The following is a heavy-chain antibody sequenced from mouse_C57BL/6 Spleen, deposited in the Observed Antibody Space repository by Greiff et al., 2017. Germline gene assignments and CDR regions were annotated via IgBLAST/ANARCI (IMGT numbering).Heavy chain of an antibody. CDR2: INPNNGGT. CDR3: ARGIYYYGSSYYYAMDY. CDR1: GYTFTDYN. Sequence: EVQLQQSGPELVKPGASVKIPCKASGYTFTDYNMDWVKQSHGKSLEWIGDINPNNGGTIYNQKFKGKATLTVDKSSSTAYMELRSLTSEDTAVYYCARGIYYYGSSYYYAMDYWGQGTSVTVSS. V-gene: IGHV1-18*01. D-gene: IGHD1-1*01. J-gene: IGHJ4*01.